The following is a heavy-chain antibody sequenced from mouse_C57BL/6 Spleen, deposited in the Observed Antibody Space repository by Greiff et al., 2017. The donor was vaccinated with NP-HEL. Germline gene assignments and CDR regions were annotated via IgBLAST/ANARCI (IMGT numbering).Heavy chain of an antibody. J-gene: IGHJ3*01. V-gene: IGHV1-5*01. D-gene: IGHD1-1*01. Sequence: VQLQQSGTVLARPGASVKMSCKTSGYTFTSYWMHWVKQRPGQGLEWIGAIYPGNSDTSYNQKFKGKAKLTAVTSASTAYMELSSLTNENSAVYYCTCCGSSYSWFAYWGQGTLVTVSA. CDR3: TCCGSSYSWFAY. CDR1: GYTFTSYW. CDR2: IYPGNSDT.